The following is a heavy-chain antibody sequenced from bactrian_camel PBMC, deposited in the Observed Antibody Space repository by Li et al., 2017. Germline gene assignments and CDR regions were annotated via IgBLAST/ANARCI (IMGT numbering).Heavy chain of an antibody. CDR2: IDSASASG. CDR1: GYTFSSDR. D-gene: IGHD3*01. V-gene: IGHV3S1*01. CDR3: VAASRPVGGNCPIFLSYNA. J-gene: IGHJ6*01. Sequence: HVQLVESGGGSVQAGGSLRLSCAASGYTFSSDRVGWFRQAPGKEREGVGVIDSASASGNLVASVKGRFTISQDNAKRTVYLQMHNLKPEDSAMYYCVAASRPVGGNCPIFLSYNAWGQGTQVTVS.